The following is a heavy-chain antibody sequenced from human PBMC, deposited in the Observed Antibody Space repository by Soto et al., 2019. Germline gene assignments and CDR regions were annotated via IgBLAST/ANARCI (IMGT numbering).Heavy chain of an antibody. CDR2: IYYSGST. V-gene: IGHV4-59*12. CDR3: ARDYYDYYFDY. D-gene: IGHD3-22*01. J-gene: IGHJ4*02. Sequence: SETLSLTCTVSGGSISSYYWSWIRQPPGKGLEWIGYIYYSGSTNYNPSLKSRVTISVDTSKSQFSLKLSSETAADTAVYYCARDYYDYYFDYWGQGTPVTVSS. CDR1: GGSISSYY.